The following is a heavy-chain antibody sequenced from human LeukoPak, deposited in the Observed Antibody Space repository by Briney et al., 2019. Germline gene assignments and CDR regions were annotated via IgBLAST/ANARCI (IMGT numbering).Heavy chain of an antibody. CDR2: IVASDGST. J-gene: IGHJ4*02. D-gene: IGHD3-10*01. CDR3: AKDAVAPGSGGDYFDV. CDR1: GFTFGSYA. V-gene: IGHV3-23*01. Sequence: GGSLRLSCAASGFTFGSYAMTWVRQAPGKGLEWVSTIVASDGSTYYADSVKGRFTISRDNSKNTLFLQMNSLRAEDTALYYCAKDAVAPGSGGDYFDVWGQGTLVAVSS.